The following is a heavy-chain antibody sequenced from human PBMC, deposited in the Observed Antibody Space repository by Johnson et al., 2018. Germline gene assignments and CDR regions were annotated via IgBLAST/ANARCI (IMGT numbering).Heavy chain of an antibody. CDR1: GFTFSTYG. V-gene: IGHV3-30*18. CDR2: ISDDGSNK. D-gene: IGHD2-2*01. J-gene: IGHJ4*02. CDR3: AKGYCSSTSCSPEY. Sequence: QVQLVESGGGLVKPGGSLRVSCAASGFTFSTYGMHWVRQAPGKGLEWMAVISDDGSNKYYADSVKGRFTLSRDNSKNALYLQMNSLRVEDTAVYYCAKGYCSSTSCSPEYWGQGTLVTVSS.